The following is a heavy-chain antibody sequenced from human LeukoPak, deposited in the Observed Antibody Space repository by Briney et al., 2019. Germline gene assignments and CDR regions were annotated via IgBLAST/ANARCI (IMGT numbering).Heavy chain of an antibody. CDR2: IYYSGST. CDR1: GGSISSSSYY. CDR3: ARGRRIAALS. D-gene: IGHD6-6*01. V-gene: IGHV4-39*07. J-gene: IGHJ5*02. Sequence: SETLSLTCTVSGGSISSSSYYWGWIRQPPGKGLEWIGSIYYSGSTYYNPSLKSRVTISVDTSKNQFSLKLSSVTAADTAVYYCARGRRIAALSWGQGTLVTVSS.